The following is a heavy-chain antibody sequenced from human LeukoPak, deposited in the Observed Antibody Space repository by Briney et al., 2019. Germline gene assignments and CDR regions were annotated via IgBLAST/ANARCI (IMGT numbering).Heavy chain of an antibody. CDR1: GGSFSGYY. J-gene: IGHJ6*02. CDR3: ARGPRMTRTSNYYYGMDV. Sequence: SETLSLTCAVYGGSFSGYYWSWIRQPPGKGLEWIGEINHSGSTNYNPSLKSPVTISVDTSKNHFSLKLSSVTAADTAVYYCARGPRMTRTSNYYYGMDVWGQGTTVTVSS. D-gene: IGHD2-15*01. V-gene: IGHV4-34*01. CDR2: INHSGST.